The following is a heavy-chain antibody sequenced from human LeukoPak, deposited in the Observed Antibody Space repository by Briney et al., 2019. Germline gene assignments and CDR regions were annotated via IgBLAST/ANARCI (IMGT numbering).Heavy chain of an antibody. CDR1: GFTFSSYA. J-gene: IGHJ4*02. V-gene: IGHV3-23*01. CDR3: ALTVSPSQFDY. D-gene: IGHD1-14*01. Sequence: GGSLRLSCAASGFTFSSYAMSWVRRAPGKGLEWVSAISGSGGSTYYADSVKGRFTISRDNSKNTLYLQMNSLRAEDTAVYYCALTVSPSQFDYWGQGTLVTVSS. CDR2: ISGSGGST.